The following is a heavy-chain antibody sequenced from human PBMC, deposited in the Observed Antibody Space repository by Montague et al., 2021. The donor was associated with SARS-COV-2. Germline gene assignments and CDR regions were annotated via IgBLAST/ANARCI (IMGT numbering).Heavy chain of an antibody. CDR2: IDFNSGRL. J-gene: IGHJ6*02. V-gene: IGHV3-9*01. CDR3: TKDIRPGGADV. Sequence: SLRLSCATSAFTYDGFAMHWVRQAPGKGLGWVSGIDFNSGRLDYADSVRGRFIVSRDNAKNSLYLQMNSLRAEDTAVYYCTKDIRPGGADVWGQGTTVTVSS. CDR1: AFTYDGFA. D-gene: IGHD3-16*01.